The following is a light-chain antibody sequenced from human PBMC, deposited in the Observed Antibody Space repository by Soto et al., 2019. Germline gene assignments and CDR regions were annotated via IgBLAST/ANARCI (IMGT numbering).Light chain of an antibody. CDR2: GAS. J-gene: IGKJ4*01. CDR1: QSVGSSY. V-gene: IGKV3-20*01. CDR3: QQYGSSPLS. Sequence: EIVLTQSPGTLSLSSGEGATLSCRASQSVGSSYLAWYQQKPGQAPRLLIYGASSRATGIPDRFSGRGSGTDFTLTISRLEPEDFAVYYCQQYGSSPLSFGGGTKVEIK.